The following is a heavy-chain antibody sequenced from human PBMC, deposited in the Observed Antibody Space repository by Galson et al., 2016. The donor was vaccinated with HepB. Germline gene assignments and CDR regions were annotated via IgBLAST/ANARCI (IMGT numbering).Heavy chain of an antibody. J-gene: IGHJ6*02. Sequence: SLRLSCAASGFIFSNYWMHWVRQAPGRGLVWVSRIDSDGITTAYADSVKGRFTISRDNAKNTLYLQMNSLSAEDTAVYYCATGGGRRSKYYGMDVWGHGTMVTVSS. CDR1: GFIFSNYW. CDR3: ATGGGRRSKYYGMDV. D-gene: IGHD1-26*01. V-gene: IGHV3-74*01. CDR2: IDSDGITT.